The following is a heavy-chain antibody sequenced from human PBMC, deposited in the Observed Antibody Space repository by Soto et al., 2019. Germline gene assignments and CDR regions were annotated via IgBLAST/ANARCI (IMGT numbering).Heavy chain of an antibody. Sequence: KTSETLSLTCSVSGDSISTVDYFWAWIRQPPGQALEYIGYIYKSATTYYNPSFESRVAISLDTSKSQFSLNVTSVTAADTAVYLCARGRYCLTGRCFPNWFDSWGQGTLVTV. V-gene: IGHV4-30-4*01. CDR3: ARGRYCLTGRCFPNWFDS. CDR1: GDSISTVDYF. J-gene: IGHJ5*01. D-gene: IGHD2-15*01. CDR2: IYKSATT.